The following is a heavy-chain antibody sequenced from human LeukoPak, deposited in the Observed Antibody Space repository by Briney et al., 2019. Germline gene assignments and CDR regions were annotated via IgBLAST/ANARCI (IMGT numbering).Heavy chain of an antibody. CDR3: ARAGYYDFWSGSYAFDI. D-gene: IGHD3-3*01. Sequence: ASVKVSCKASGYTFTGYYMHWVRQAPGQGLEWMGWINPNSGGTNYAQKFQGRVTMTRDTSISTAYMELSRLRSDDTAVYYCARAGYYDFWSGSYAFDIWGQGTMVTVSS. CDR1: GYTFTGYY. CDR2: INPNSGGT. V-gene: IGHV1-2*02. J-gene: IGHJ3*02.